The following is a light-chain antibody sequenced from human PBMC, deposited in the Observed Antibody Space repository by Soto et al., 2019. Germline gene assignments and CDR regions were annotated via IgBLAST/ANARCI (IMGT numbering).Light chain of an antibody. CDR1: SSNFGAGYD. V-gene: IGLV1-40*01. Sequence: QSVLTQPPSVSGAPGQRVTISCTGSSSNFGAGYDVHWYQQLPGTAPKLLIFGNSNRPSGVPDRFSGSKSVTSASLAITGLQAEDEADYYCQSYDSSLRGSVFGGGTKLTVL. J-gene: IGLJ3*02. CDR2: GNS. CDR3: QSYDSSLRGSV.